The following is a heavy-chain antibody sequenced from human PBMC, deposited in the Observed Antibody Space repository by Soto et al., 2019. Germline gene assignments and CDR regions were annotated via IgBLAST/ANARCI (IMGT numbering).Heavy chain of an antibody. J-gene: IGHJ3*01. CDR1: GGSISTYY. V-gene: IGHV4-59*08. Sequence: PSETLSLTCTVSGGSISTYYWSWIRQPPGKGLEWIGYIYYSGSTNYNPSLKSRVTISVDTSKNQFSLKLSSVTAADTAVYYCAAALSGTGAFDFWGQGTMVTVSS. CDR2: IYYSGST. D-gene: IGHD6-13*01. CDR3: AAALSGTGAFDF.